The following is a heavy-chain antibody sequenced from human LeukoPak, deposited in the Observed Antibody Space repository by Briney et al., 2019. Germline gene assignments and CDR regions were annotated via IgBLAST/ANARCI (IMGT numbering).Heavy chain of an antibody. D-gene: IGHD6-13*01. CDR2: IYYSGST. CDR1: GGSISSSSYY. Sequence: NTSEALSLTCTVSGGSISSSSYYWGWIRQPPGKGLEWIGSIYYSGSTYYNPSLKSRVTISGDTSKNQFSLKLSSVTAADTAIYYCARVSPAVGAFDIWGRGTMVTVSS. CDR3: ARVSPAVGAFDI. J-gene: IGHJ3*02. V-gene: IGHV4-39*07.